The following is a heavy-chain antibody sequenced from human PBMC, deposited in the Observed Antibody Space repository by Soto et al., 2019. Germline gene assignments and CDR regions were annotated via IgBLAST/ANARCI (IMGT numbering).Heavy chain of an antibody. D-gene: IGHD3-3*01. V-gene: IGHV3-23*01. CDR3: AKTRDYDFWSGYAH. CDR2: ISGSGGST. J-gene: IGHJ4*02. Sequence: PGGSLRLSCAASGFTFSSYAMSWVRQAPGKGLEWVSAISGSGGSTYYADSVKGRFTISRDNSKNTLYLQMNSLRAEDTAVYYCAKTRDYDFWSGYAHWGQGTLVTVSS. CDR1: GFTFSSYA.